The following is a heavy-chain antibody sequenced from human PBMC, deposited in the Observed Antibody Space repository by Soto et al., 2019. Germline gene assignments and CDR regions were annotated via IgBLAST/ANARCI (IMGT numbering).Heavy chain of an antibody. V-gene: IGHV4-31*03. D-gene: IGHD7-27*01. Sequence: QVQLQESGPGLVKPSQTLSLTCTVSGGSINSGGFYWNWIRQHPGKGLEWIGYIYYTGTTYYTPSLRSRLSISVDTSKNQFSLQLRSVTAADTAVYFCAREITGDWHFDVWGRGTLVTVSS. CDR1: GGSINSGGFY. CDR3: AREITGDWHFDV. CDR2: IYYTGTT. J-gene: IGHJ2*01.